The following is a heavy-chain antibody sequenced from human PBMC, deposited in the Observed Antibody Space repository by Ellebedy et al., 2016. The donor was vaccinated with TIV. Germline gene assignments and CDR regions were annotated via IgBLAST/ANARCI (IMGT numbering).Heavy chain of an antibody. V-gene: IGHV3-23*03. CDR2: IYNGGT. D-gene: IGHD3-3*01. CDR3: AKDLHYWSAADY. J-gene: IGHJ4*02. Sequence: GESLKISCAASGFTFSPNGMSWVRQTPGKGLEWVSGIYNGGTYYADSVKGRFTISRDNSKNMLYLQMTRLRAEDTALYYCAKDLHYWSAADYWGQGTLVTVSS. CDR1: GFTFSPNG.